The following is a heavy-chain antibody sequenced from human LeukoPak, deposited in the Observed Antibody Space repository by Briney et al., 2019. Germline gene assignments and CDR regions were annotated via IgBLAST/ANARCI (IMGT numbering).Heavy chain of an antibody. Sequence: PGGSLRLSCAASGFPFSTYSMHWVRQAPGKGLEWVAVMSADGRSENYADSVKGRFSISRDNSKNTLYLQVNTLRSDDTAVYYCAREVGGSYTGDFDYWGQGTLVTVSS. CDR3: AREVGGSYTGDFDY. D-gene: IGHD1-26*01. V-gene: IGHV3-30*04. CDR2: MSADGRSE. J-gene: IGHJ4*02. CDR1: GFPFSTYS.